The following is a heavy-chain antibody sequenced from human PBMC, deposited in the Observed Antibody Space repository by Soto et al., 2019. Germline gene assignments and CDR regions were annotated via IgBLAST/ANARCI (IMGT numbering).Heavy chain of an antibody. CDR2: IIPIFGTA. J-gene: IGHJ6*02. D-gene: IGHD1-20*01. CDR1: GGTFSSYA. CDR3: ARITRTQYYYYYGMDV. V-gene: IGHV1-69*13. Sequence: SVQVACKTSGGTFSSYASSWVRQAPGQGLEWMGGIIPIFGTANYAQKFQGRVTITADESTSTAYMELSSLRSEDTAVYYCARITRTQYYYYYGMDVWGQGTTVTVSS.